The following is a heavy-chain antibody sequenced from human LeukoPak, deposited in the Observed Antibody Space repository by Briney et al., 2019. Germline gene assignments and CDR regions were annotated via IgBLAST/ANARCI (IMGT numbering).Heavy chain of an antibody. J-gene: IGHJ4*02. V-gene: IGHV1-46*01. CDR1: GYTFSSYY. D-gene: IGHD5-12*01. Sequence: ASVKVSCKASGYTFSSYYIHWVRQAPGQGLEWMGIINPGGGTTAHAQEFQGRVTMTRDTSTSTVYMELSSLRSEDTAVYYCAGGTDIVAAIPYDYWGQGTLVTVSS. CDR2: INPGGGTT. CDR3: AGGTDIVAAIPYDY.